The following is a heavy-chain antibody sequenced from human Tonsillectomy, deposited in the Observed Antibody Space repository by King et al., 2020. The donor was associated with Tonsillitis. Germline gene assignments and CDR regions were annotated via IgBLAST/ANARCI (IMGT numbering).Heavy chain of an antibody. CDR1: GGSVTSYY. CDR3: QREKDYFDSNGYSLGAFDI. Sequence: VQLQESGPGLVKPSETLFLTCTVSGGSVTSYYWSWIRQPPGKGLEWIGYIHSSGRTDYNPSLKSRVTVSVDISKNHFSLKMRSVTAGDTAMYYCQREKDYFDSNGYSLGAFDIWGQGTMVTVSS. J-gene: IGHJ3*02. V-gene: IGHV4-59*02. D-gene: IGHD3-22*01. CDR2: IHSSGRT.